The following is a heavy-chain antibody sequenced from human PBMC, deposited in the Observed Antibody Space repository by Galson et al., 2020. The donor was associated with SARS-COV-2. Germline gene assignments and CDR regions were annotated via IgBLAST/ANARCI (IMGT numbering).Heavy chain of an antibody. CDR1: GFTFSSYD. V-gene: IGHV3-13*01. D-gene: IGHD3-10*01. Sequence: GGSLRLSCAASGFTFSSYDMHWVRQATGKGLEWVSAIGTAGDTYYPGSVKGRFTISRENAKNSLYLQMNSRRAGDTAVYYCARGITMVRGVRFRSYYYYGMDVWGQGTTVTVSS. CDR3: ARGITMVRGVRFRSYYYYGMDV. CDR2: IGTAGDT. J-gene: IGHJ6*02.